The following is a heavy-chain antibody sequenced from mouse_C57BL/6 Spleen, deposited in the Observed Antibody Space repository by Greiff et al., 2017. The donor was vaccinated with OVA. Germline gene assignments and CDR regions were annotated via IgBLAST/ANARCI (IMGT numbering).Heavy chain of an antibody. CDR3: TREGITTVVGGVAY. CDR2: IDPETGGT. CDR1: GYTFTDYE. J-gene: IGHJ3*01. Sequence: QVQLQQSGAELVRPGASVTLSCKASGYTFTDYEMHWVKQTPVHGLEWIGAIDPETGGTAYNQKFKGKAILTADKSSSTAYMELRSLTSEDSAVYYCTREGITTVVGGVAYWGQGTLVTVSA. D-gene: IGHD1-1*01. V-gene: IGHV1-15*01.